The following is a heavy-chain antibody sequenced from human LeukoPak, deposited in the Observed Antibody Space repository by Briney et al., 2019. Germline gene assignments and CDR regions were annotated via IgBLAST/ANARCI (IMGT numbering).Heavy chain of an antibody. D-gene: IGHD1-14*01. V-gene: IGHV3-48*03. J-gene: IGHJ4*02. CDR1: GFTFSSYD. Sequence: GGSLRLSCAASGFTFSSYDMNWVRQAPGRELEWISYISYISDSGTTIYYADTVKGRFTISRDNAKNSLYLQMNSLRPEDTAVYYCARPGFSGQGFDYWGQGTLVTVSS. CDR2: ISDSGTTI. CDR3: ARPGFSGQGFDY.